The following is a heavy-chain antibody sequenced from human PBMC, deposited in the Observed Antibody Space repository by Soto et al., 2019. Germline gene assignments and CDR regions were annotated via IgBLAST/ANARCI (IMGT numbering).Heavy chain of an antibody. D-gene: IGHD3-16*01. CDR3: ARRGTTGGLDV. CDR2: TSYDGSNK. CDR1: GFTFRSYV. Sequence: QVQLVESGGVVVQPGTSLRLSCVGSGFTFRSYVIHWVRQAPGKGLEWVALTSYDGSNKDYGDSVKGRFTISRDNTRNTVDLQKDSLRREDTALYYCARRGTTGGLDVGGQGTLVSVSS. J-gene: IGHJ1*01. V-gene: IGHV3-33*05.